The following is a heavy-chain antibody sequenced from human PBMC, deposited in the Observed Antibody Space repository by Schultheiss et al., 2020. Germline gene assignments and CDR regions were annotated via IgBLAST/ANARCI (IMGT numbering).Heavy chain of an antibody. J-gene: IGHJ5*02. CDR1: GYTFTGYY. V-gene: IGHV1-2*02. D-gene: IGHD3-9*01. CDR3: ARAAIYDILTGP. CDR2: INPNSGGT. Sequence: ASVKVSCKASGYTFTGYYMHWVRQAPGQGLEWMGWINPNSGGTNYAQKFQGRVTMTRDTSISTAYMELSRLRSDDTAVYYCARAAIYDILTGPWGQGTLVNVSS.